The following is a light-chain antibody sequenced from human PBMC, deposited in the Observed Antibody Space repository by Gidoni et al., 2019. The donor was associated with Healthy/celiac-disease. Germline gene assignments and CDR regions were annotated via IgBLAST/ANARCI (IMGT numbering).Light chain of an antibody. CDR1: SSNIGAGYD. V-gene: IGLV1-40*01. CDR2: GNS. Sequence: QSVLTQPPPVSGAPGQRVTISFTGSSSNIGAGYDVHGYQQLPGPAPKLLLYGNSNRPSGVPDRFSGSKSGTSASLSIPWLQAEDAAEYYCQSYDSSLSRVFGGGTKLTVL. CDR3: QSYDSSLSRV. J-gene: IGLJ2*01.